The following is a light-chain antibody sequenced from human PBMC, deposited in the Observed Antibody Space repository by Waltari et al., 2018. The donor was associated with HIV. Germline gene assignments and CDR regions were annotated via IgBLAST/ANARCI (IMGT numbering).Light chain of an antibody. J-gene: IGKJ1*01. CDR2: KAS. CDR1: QSCSKW. CDR3: QQYDSYPWT. Sequence: DIQMTQSPSPLSASVGDRLPITSRASQSCSKWLAWYQQKTGKATKLLIYKASYLQTGVPSRFSGSESGADFTLTISGLQPDDFATYYCQQYDSYPWTFGQGTRVDIK. V-gene: IGKV1-5*03.